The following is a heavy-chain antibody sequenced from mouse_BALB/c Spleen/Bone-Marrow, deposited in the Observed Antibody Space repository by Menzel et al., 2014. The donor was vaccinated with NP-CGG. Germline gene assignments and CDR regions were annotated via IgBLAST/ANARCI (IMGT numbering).Heavy chain of an antibody. J-gene: IGHJ4*01. CDR3: ARDDYYAVDY. CDR2: IRNKANGYTT. Sequence: EVKLVESGGGLVQPGGSLRLSCATSGFTFTDYYMSWVRQPPGKALEWLGFIRNKANGYTTEYSASVKGRFTISRDNSLSILYLQMNTLRAEDSATYYCARDDYYAVDYWGQGTSVTVSS. V-gene: IGHV7-3*02. CDR1: GFTFTDYY.